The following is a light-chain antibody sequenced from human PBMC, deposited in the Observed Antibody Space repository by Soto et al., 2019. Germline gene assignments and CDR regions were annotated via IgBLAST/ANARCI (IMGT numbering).Light chain of an antibody. CDR3: QTWDTGSVV. J-gene: IGLJ2*01. CDR2: VNNDGSH. Sequence: QPVLTQSPSASASLGASVKLTCTLSRRLVFHAIAWHQQQPEKGPRFLMKVNNDGSHNKGDGIPDRFSGSSSETERYLTISSLQSEDEADYYCQTWDTGSVVFGGGTKLTVL. V-gene: IGLV4-69*01. CDR1: RRLVFHA.